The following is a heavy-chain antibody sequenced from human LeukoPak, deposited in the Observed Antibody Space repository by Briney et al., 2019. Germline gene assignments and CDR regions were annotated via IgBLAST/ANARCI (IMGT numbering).Heavy chain of an antibody. CDR3: ARGWVTMVRGVGY. D-gene: IGHD3-10*01. Sequence: SETLSLTCTVSGGSISSSSYYWGWIRQPPGTGLEWIGSIYYSGSTYYNPSLKGRVTISVDTSKNQFSLKLSSVTAADTAVYYCARGWVTMVRGVGYWGQGTLVTVSS. V-gene: IGHV4-39*01. CDR2: IYYSGST. J-gene: IGHJ4*02. CDR1: GGSISSSSYY.